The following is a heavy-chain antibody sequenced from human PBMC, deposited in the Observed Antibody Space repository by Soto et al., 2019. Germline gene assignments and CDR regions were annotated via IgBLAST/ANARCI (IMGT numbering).Heavy chain of an antibody. J-gene: IGHJ6*02. CDR1: GFTFNTSG. D-gene: IGHD2-21*02. CDR3: ATNARVTDSAYYGMDV. CDR2: ISYDGNTQ. Sequence: PGGSLRLSCEASGFTFNTSGMHWVRQAPDKRLEWVAVISYDGNTQYYGDSVKGRFTISRDNAKSTLYLQMDSLKTEDTSVYYCATNARVTDSAYYGMDVWGQGTPVTVSS. V-gene: IGHV3-30*03.